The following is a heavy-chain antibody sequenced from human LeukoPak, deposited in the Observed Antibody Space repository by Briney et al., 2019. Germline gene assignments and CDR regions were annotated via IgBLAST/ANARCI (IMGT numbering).Heavy chain of an antibody. V-gene: IGHV3-48*04. CDR2: ISSSARTI. J-gene: IGHJ4*02. CDR3: ASSTAIGY. CDR1: GFSFTDYP. Sequence: GGSLRLSCATSGFSFTDYPMNWVRQAPGKGLEWVSYISSSARTIYYADSVKGRFTISRDNAKNSLYLQMNSLRTEDTAVYYCASSTAIGYWGQGTLVTVSS.